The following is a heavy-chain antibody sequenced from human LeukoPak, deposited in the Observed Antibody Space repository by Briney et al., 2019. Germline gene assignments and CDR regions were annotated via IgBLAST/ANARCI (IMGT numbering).Heavy chain of an antibody. CDR2: IYYTGST. CDR3: SSSDYVYYFDY. D-gene: IGHD4/OR15-4a*01. V-gene: IGHV4-59*08. CDR1: VDSISNYY. Sequence: SETLSLTCTVSVDSISNYYWSWIRQPPGKRLEWIGYIYYTGSTNYNPSFKSRVTISVDTSKNQFSLKLSSVTAADTAVYYCSSSDYVYYFDYWGQGTLVTVSS. J-gene: IGHJ4*02.